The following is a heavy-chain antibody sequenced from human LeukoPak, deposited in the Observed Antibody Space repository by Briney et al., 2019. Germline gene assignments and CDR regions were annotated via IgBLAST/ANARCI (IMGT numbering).Heavy chain of an antibody. D-gene: IGHD3-10*01. CDR2: ISAYNGNT. Sequence: GASVKVSCKASGCTFTSYGISWVRQAPGQGIEWMGRISAYNGNTNYAQKLQGRVTMTTDTSASTAYMELRSLRSDDTAVYYCARVALVRGVGAFDIWGQAAMVTVSS. J-gene: IGHJ3*02. V-gene: IGHV1-18*01. CDR3: ARVALVRGVGAFDI. CDR1: GCTFTSYG.